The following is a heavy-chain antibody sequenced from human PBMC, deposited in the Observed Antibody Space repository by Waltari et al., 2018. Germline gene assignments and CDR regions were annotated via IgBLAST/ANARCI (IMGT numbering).Heavy chain of an antibody. CDR2: IRNNGNNQ. J-gene: IGHJ4*02. CDR3: AKDRSAGYGDYCFDF. CDR1: GFTFSSYG. V-gene: IGHV3-30*02. D-gene: IGHD4-17*01. Sequence: QVQLVESGGGVVQPGGSLRLSWAASGFTFSSYGMHWVRQTPGKGLEWVAFIRNNGNNQWYTESVKGRFTISRDDSKNMLFLQMDSLRHEDTAVYYCAKDRSAGYGDYCFDFWGQGILVTVSS.